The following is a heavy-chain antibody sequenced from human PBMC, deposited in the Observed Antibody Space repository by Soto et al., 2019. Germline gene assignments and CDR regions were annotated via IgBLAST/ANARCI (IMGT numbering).Heavy chain of an antibody. CDR1: GGSISSYY. Sequence: SETLSLTCTVYGGSISSYYWSWIRQPPGKGLEWIGYIYYSGSTNYNPSLKSRVTISVDTSKNQFSLKLSSVTAADTAVYYCARLDEYYDILTGYRPYGMDVWGQGTTVTVSS. CDR2: IYYSGST. D-gene: IGHD3-9*01. J-gene: IGHJ6*02. CDR3: ARLDEYYDILTGYRPYGMDV. V-gene: IGHV4-59*08.